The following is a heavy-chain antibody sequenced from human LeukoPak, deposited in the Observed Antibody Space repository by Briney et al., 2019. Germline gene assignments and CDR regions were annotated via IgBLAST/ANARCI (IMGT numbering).Heavy chain of an antibody. CDR2: ISAYDGNT. CDR3: ARVVYSSGWYLKWFDP. V-gene: IGHV1-18*01. CDR1: GYTFTSYG. Sequence: ASVKVSCKASGYTFTSYGISWVRQAPGQGLEWMGWISAYDGNTNYAQKLQGRVTMTTDTSTSTAYMELRSLRSDDTAVYYCARVVYSSGWYLKWFDPWGQGTLVTVSS. D-gene: IGHD6-19*01. J-gene: IGHJ5*02.